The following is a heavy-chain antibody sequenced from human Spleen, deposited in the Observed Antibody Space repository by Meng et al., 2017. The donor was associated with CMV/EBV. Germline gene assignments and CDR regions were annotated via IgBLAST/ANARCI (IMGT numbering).Heavy chain of an antibody. D-gene: IGHD2-15*01. CDR3: AKMDIPGYCSGGSCSAAFDY. Sequence: GESLKISCAASGFTFSEYGMRWVRQAPGKGLEWVAVISNEASRKYYADSVKGRFTISRDNAENTLHLQMNSLRIEDTAAYYCAKMDIPGYCSGGSCSAAFDYWGRGTLVTVSS. V-gene: IGHV3-30*04. CDR2: ISNEASRK. J-gene: IGHJ4*02. CDR1: GFTFSEYG.